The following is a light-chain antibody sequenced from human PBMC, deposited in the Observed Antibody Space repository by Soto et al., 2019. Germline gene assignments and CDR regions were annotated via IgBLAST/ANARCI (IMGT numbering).Light chain of an antibody. J-gene: IGLJ2*01. CDR2: DTN. CDR3: LLAYNGPFV. V-gene: IGLV7-46*01. CDR1: TGPVTSDHY. Sequence: QSVVTQEASLTVSPGETVTLTCDSSTGPVTSDHYPHWFQQKSGQAPRTLIYDTNNKYSWTPARFSGSLLGGKAALTLSGAQSEDEADYYCLLAYNGPFVFGGGTKLTVL.